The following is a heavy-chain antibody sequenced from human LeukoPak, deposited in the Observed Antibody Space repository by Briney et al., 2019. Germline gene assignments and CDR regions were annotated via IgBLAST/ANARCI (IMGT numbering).Heavy chain of an antibody. CDR3: ARGDFVVVVAATGAFDI. CDR2: MNPNSGNT. J-gene: IGHJ3*02. Sequence: GASVKVSCKASGYTFTSYDINWVRQATGQGLEWMGWMNPNSGNTGYAQKFQGRVTITRNPSISTAYMELSSLRSDDTAVYYWARGDFVVVVAATGAFDIWGQGTMVTVSS. V-gene: IGHV1-8*03. CDR1: GYTFTSYD. D-gene: IGHD2-15*01.